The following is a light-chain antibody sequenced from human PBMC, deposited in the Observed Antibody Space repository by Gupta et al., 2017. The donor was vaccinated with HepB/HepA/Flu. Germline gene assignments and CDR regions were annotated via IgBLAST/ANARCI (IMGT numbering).Light chain of an antibody. CDR3: SSFRTGSTLVV. CDR1: SSDVGGFNS. CDR2: DVS. J-gene: IGLJ2*01. Sequence: QSALTQPASVSGSPGQSITISWTGSSSDVGGFNSVSWYQQYPGRAPKLLIYDVSNRPSGVSYRFSGSKSGNTASLTISGLQAEDDADYYCSSFRTGSTLVVFGGGTKVTVL. V-gene: IGLV2-14*03.